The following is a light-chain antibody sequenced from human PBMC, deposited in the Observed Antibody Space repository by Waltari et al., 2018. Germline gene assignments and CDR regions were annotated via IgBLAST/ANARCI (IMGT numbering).Light chain of an antibody. CDR1: GSNLGAAYD. V-gene: IGLV1-40*01. CDR2: GTS. Sequence: QSVLTRPPSVSGAPGQRVPISCTGSGSNLGAAYDVHWYQQHPGKAPKLLIYGTSTRPPGVPDRFFGSQSGTSASLAITALQAEDEAEYYCQSYDTSLSVVFGGGTKLTVL. J-gene: IGLJ2*01. CDR3: QSYDTSLSVV.